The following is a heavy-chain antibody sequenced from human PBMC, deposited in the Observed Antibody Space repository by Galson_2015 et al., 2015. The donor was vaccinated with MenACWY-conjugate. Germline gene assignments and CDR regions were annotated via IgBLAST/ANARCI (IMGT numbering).Heavy chain of an antibody. CDR1: GFTFSIYG. J-gene: IGHJ4*02. CDR2: IRHGGSNK. V-gene: IGHV3-30*02. CDR3: AKATGITLTGAFDY. Sequence: SLRLSCAASGFTFSIYGMHWVRQAPGRGLEWLAFIRHGGSNKYYADSVKGRFTISRDNSKNTLYLQMSSLRTEDTAVYYCAKATGITLTGAFDYWGQGTLVPVSS. D-gene: IGHD3-9*01.